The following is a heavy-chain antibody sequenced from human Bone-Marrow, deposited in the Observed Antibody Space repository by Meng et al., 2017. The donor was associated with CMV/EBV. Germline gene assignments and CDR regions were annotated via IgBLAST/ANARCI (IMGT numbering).Heavy chain of an antibody. CDR2: ISSSSSYI. J-gene: IGHJ6*02. CDR1: GFTFSSYD. Sequence: GESLKISCAASGFTFSSYDMHWVRQATGKGLEWVSSISSSSSYIYYADSVKGRFTISRDNAKNLLYLQMNSLRAEDTAVYYCARVAGSGWAELLGVRYYGMDVWGQGNPRHRLL. V-gene: IGHV3-21*01. D-gene: IGHD6-19*01. CDR3: ARVAGSGWAELLGVRYYGMDV.